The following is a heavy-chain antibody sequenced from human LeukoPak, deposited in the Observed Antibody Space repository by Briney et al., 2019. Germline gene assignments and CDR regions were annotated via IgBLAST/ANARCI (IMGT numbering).Heavy chain of an antibody. CDR2: IYYSGST. Sequence: SETLSLTCTVSGGSISSSSYYWGWIRQPPGKGLEWIGSIYYSGSTYYNPSLKSRVTISVDTSKNQFSLKLSSVTAADTAVYYCASYYDSSGYLNWFDPWGQGTLVTVSS. CDR1: GGSISSSSYY. D-gene: IGHD3-22*01. J-gene: IGHJ5*02. V-gene: IGHV4-39*01. CDR3: ASYYDSSGYLNWFDP.